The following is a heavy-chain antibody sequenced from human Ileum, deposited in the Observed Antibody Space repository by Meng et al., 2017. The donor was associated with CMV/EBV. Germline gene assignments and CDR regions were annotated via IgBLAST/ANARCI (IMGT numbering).Heavy chain of an antibody. V-gene: IGHV3-7*01. J-gene: IGHJ4*02. D-gene: IGHD6-19*01. CDR2: IKQDGSEK. CDR3: AREGGIAVASGFDY. CDR1: GFTFSSYW. Sequence: GGSLRLSCAASGFTFSSYWMSWVRQAPGKGLEWVANIKQDGSEKYYVDSVKGRFTISRDNAKNSLYLQMNSLRAEDTAVYYCAREGGIAVASGFDYWGQGTLVTVSS.